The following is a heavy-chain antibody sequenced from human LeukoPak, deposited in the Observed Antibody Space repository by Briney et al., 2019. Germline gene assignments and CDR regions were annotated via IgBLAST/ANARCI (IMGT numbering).Heavy chain of an antibody. Sequence: GGSLRLSCAASGFTFSSYWMSWVRQAPGKGLEWVANIKQDGSEKYYVDSVKGRFTISRDNSKNTLDLQMSSLRVEDTAVYYCARRGGADGWGAFDIWGQGTVVTVSS. CDR1: GFTFSSYW. D-gene: IGHD5-24*01. CDR2: IKQDGSEK. V-gene: IGHV3-7*03. CDR3: ARRGGADGWGAFDI. J-gene: IGHJ3*02.